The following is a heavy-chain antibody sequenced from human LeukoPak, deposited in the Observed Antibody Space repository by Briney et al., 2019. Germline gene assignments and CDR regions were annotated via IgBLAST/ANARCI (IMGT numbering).Heavy chain of an antibody. Sequence: ESLKISCKGSVYSFTSYWIRWVRQMPGKGLEWMGIIYPGDSDTRYSPSFQGQVTISADKSISTVYLQWSSLKASDTAMYYCASLLRGGLHYFDYWGQGPRVMVS. V-gene: IGHV5-51*01. CDR2: IYPGDSDT. J-gene: IGHJ4*02. CDR1: VYSFTSYW. CDR3: ASLLRGGLHYFDY. D-gene: IGHD2-15*01.